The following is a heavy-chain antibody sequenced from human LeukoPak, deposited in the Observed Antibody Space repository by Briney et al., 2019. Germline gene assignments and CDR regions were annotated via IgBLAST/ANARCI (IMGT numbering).Heavy chain of an antibody. Sequence: GGSLRLSCAASGINFNTYAMHWVRQAPGKGLEWVSLISGDGDRTSYADSVKGRFTISRDNDRNSLYLQMNSLRIEDTALYYCAKDRGYEVVFDPWGQGTLVTVSS. CDR2: ISGDGDRT. CDR1: GINFNTYA. D-gene: IGHD5-12*01. J-gene: IGHJ5*02. V-gene: IGHV3-43*02. CDR3: AKDRGYEVVFDP.